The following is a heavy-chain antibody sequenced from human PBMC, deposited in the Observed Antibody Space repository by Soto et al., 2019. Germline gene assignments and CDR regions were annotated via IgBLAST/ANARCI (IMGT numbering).Heavy chain of an antibody. CDR1: GGTFSSYA. V-gene: IGHV1-69*06. CDR2: IVHLFHTT. J-gene: IGHJ6*02. D-gene: IGHD6-13*01. CDR3: ARGGYSSTWSNLLDRSGLDV. Sequence: QVQLVQSGAEAKKPGSSVKVSCKTSGGTFSSYAISWVRQAPGQGLEWMGGIVHLFHTTNYAQKFQGRVTITADTSTYTVYVEVSGLRSGDTAVYYCARGGYSSTWSNLLDRSGLDVWGQGTTVTVSS.